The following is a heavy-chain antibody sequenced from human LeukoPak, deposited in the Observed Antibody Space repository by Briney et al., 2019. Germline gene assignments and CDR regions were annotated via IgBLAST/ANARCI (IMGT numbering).Heavy chain of an antibody. Sequence: SETLSLTCTVSGGFISSYYWSWIRQPPGKGLEWIGFISYSGSTYYNPSLKSRVTMSVDTSKNQFSLNLRSVTAADTAVYYCARAVASFGVVIDYWGQGTLVTVSS. J-gene: IGHJ4*02. CDR2: ISYSGST. D-gene: IGHD3-3*01. CDR1: GGFISSYY. CDR3: ARAVASFGVVIDY. V-gene: IGHV4-59*01.